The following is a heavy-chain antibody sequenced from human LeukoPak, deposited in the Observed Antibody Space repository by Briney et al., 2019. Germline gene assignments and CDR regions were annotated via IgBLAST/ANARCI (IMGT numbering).Heavy chain of an antibody. Sequence: ALVKVSCKTSGYTFSNFGISWVRQAPGQGLEWMGWISGNNDNPNYGQKFQGRFTVTTDSSTSTAYMELRNLRSDDTAVYYCARDGTSTDDYWGQGTLVTVSS. J-gene: IGHJ4*02. CDR1: GYTFSNFG. CDR2: ISGNNDNP. CDR3: ARDGTSTDDY. V-gene: IGHV1-18*01. D-gene: IGHD2-2*01.